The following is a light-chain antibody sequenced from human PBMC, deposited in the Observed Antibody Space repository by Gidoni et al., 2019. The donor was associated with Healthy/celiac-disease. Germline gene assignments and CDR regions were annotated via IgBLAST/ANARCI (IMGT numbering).Light chain of an antibody. CDR3: QVWDSSSDHVV. Sequence: SYVLTQPPSVSVAPGQTARIICGGNNIGSESVHWYQQKPGQAPVLVVYDDSDRPSGLPERFSGSNSGNTATLTISRVEAGDEADYYCQVWDSSSDHVVFGGGTKLTVL. CDR1: NIGSES. V-gene: IGLV3-21*02. CDR2: DDS. J-gene: IGLJ2*01.